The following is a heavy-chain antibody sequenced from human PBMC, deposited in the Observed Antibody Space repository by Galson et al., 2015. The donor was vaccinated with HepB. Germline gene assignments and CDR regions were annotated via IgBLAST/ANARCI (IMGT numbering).Heavy chain of an antibody. V-gene: IGHV3-64D*06. D-gene: IGHD4-23*01. J-gene: IGHJ4*02. Sequence: SLRLSCAGSGFPFSSYAMHWVRRAPGRGLEHVSGIEGNGGSTYYADSVKDRFTLSRDNFKNTTYLQMSSLRVEDTAVYHCVKDSTRWTTVGDTYLDYWGPGTLVTVSS. CDR1: GFPFSSYA. CDR3: VKDSTRWTTVGDTYLDY. CDR2: IEGNGGST.